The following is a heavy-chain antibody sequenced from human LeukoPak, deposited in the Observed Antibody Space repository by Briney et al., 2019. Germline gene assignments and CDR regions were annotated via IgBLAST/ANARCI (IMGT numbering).Heavy chain of an antibody. Sequence: PGGSLRLSCAASGFTFSSYSMNWVRQAPGKGLEWVSYISSSNSTIYYADSVKGRFTISRDNAKNSLYLQMNSLRAEDTAVYYCARDRGTYYGSGSPFDYWGQGTLVTVSS. V-gene: IGHV3-48*01. CDR1: GFTFSSYS. J-gene: IGHJ4*02. D-gene: IGHD3-10*01. CDR3: ARDRGTYYGSGSPFDY. CDR2: ISSSNSTI.